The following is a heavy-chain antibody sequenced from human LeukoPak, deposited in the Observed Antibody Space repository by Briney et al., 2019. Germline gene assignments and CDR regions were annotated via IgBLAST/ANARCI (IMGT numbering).Heavy chain of an antibody. D-gene: IGHD1-26*01. V-gene: IGHV3-23*01. CDR1: GFTFSSYA. J-gene: IGHJ4*02. Sequence: GGSLRLSCAASGFTFSSYAMSWVRQAPGKGLEWVSAISGSGGSTYYADSVKGRFTISRDNAKNSLYLQMNSLRAEDTAVYYCARDRGSLGFDYWGQGTLVTVSS. CDR2: ISGSGGST. CDR3: ARDRGSLGFDY.